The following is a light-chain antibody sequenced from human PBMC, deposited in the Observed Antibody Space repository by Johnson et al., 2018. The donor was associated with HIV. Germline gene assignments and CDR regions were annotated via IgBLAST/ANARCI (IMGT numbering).Light chain of an antibody. Sequence: QSILTQPPSVSAAPGQKVTISCAGSSSNIGNNYVSWYQQLPGTAPKLLIYDNHKRPSGIPDRFSGSKSGTSATLGITGLQTGDEADYYCETWDSSLSGYYVFGTGTKLTVL. CDR3: ETWDSSLSGYYV. J-gene: IGLJ1*01. V-gene: IGLV1-51*01. CDR2: DNH. CDR1: SSNIGNNY.